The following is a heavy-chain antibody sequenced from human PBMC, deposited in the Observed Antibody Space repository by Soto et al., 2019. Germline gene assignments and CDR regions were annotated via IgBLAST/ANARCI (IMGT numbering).Heavy chain of an antibody. Sequence: GGSLRLACAASGFTFSNAWMNWVRQAPGKGLEWVGRIKSKTDGGTTDYAAPVKGRFTISRDDSKNTLYLQMNSLKTEDTAVYYCTTDPAPFYSNYVQWSPYYFDYWGQGTLVTVSS. CDR2: IKSKTDGGTT. J-gene: IGHJ4*02. CDR3: TTDPAPFYSNYVQWSPYYFDY. CDR1: GFTFSNAW. V-gene: IGHV3-15*07. D-gene: IGHD4-4*01.